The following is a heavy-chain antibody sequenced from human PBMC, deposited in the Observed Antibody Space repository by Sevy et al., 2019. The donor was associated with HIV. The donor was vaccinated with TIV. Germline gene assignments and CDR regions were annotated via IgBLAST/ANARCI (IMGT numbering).Heavy chain of an antibody. CDR1: GGTFSSYA. Sequence: ASVKVSCKASGGTFSSYAISWVRQAPGQGLAWMGGIIPIFGTANYAQKFQGRVTITADESTSTAYMELSSLRSEDTAVYYCARALLGYCSGGSCYYDTDYYYGMDVWGQGTTVTVSS. V-gene: IGHV1-69*13. CDR2: IIPIFGTA. J-gene: IGHJ6*02. CDR3: ARALLGYCSGGSCYYDTDYYYGMDV. D-gene: IGHD2-15*01.